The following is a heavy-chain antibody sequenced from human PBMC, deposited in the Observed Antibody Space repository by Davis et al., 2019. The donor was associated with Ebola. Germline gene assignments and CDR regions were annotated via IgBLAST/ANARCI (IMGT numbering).Heavy chain of an antibody. CDR1: GGSISSGGYY. CDR3: ARTSYDFWSGYYTGNWFDP. D-gene: IGHD3-3*01. Sequence: MPSETLSLTCTVSGGSISSGGYYWSWIRQHPGKGLEWIGYIYYSGSTNYNPSLKSRVTISVDTSKNQFSLKLSSVTAADTAVYYCARTSYDFWSGYYTGNWFDPWGQGTLVTVSS. CDR2: IYYSGST. V-gene: IGHV4-61*08. J-gene: IGHJ5*02.